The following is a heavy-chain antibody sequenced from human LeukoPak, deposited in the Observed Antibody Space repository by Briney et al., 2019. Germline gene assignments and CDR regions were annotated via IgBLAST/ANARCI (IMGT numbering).Heavy chain of an antibody. CDR2: INPKSGGT. D-gene: IGHD3-10*01. V-gene: IGHV1-2*02. J-gene: IGHJ4*02. Sequence: ASVKVSCKASGFTFTGYYIHWVRQATGQGLEWMGWINPKSGGTNYAQKFQGRVTMTRDTSISTAYMEVSRLRSDDTAVYFCARVIGFGELSLGHWGQGTLVTVSS. CDR1: GFTFTGYY. CDR3: ARVIGFGELSLGH.